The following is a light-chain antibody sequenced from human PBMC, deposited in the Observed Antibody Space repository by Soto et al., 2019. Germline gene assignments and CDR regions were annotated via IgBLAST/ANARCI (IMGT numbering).Light chain of an antibody. Sequence: QMTQSPSTLSASVGSRLTICCRASHNIERWMAWYQQKPGKAPSILIFDASTSHSGVPSRFSGSGSGTEFTLTISSLKHDDFATYYCQQFAASRTFGQGTKVDIK. CDR3: QQFAASRT. V-gene: IGKV1-5*01. CDR1: HNIERW. J-gene: IGKJ1*01. CDR2: DAS.